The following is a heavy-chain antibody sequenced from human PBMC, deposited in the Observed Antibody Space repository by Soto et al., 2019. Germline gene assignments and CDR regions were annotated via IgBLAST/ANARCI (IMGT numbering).Heavy chain of an antibody. J-gene: IGHJ3*02. CDR1: GFTFSSYA. D-gene: IGHD3-22*01. CDR3: AKDRTYYYDSSAYSPGDDFDI. CDR2: ISGSGGST. V-gene: IGHV3-23*01. Sequence: PGGSLRLSCAASGFTFSSYAMSWVRQAPGKGLEWVSVISGSGGSTYYAESVKGRLIISRDNSKNTLYLQMNSLRAEDTAVYYCAKDRTYYYDSSAYSPGDDFDIWGQGTMVTVSS.